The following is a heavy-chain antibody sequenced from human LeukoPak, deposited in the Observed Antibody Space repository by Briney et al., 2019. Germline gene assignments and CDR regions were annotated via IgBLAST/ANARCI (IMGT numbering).Heavy chain of an antibody. J-gene: IGHJ4*02. CDR3: AKFWHSDC. Sequence: GASVKVSCKASGYTFNGYYLLWVRQAPGQGLEWMGWIDPNSGTTIYAQKFQDRVTMTRDTSINTVYMHLSGLTFDDTAVYYCAKFWHSDCWGQGTLVTVSS. V-gene: IGHV1-2*02. CDR1: GYTFNGYY. CDR2: IDPNSGTT.